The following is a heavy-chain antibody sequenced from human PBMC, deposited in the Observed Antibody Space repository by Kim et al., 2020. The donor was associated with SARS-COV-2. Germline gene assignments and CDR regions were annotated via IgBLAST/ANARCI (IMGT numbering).Heavy chain of an antibody. D-gene: IGHD6-19*01. J-gene: IGHJ4*02. CDR2: VNPYSGNS. CDR3: ATGPSGWYDF. Sequence: ASVKVSCWASGYTFTSYDINWVRQATGQGPEWMGWVNPYSGNSGYAQKFQGRLKMTTNTAINTAYMELSGLRSDDTAVYYCATGPSGWYDFWGQGTLVTVPS. V-gene: IGHV1-8*01. CDR1: GYTFTSYD.